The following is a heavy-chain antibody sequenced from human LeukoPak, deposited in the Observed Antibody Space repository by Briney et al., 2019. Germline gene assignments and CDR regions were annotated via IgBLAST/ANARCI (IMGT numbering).Heavy chain of an antibody. CDR1: EFTFRTYS. Sequence: GGSLRLSCAASEFTFRTYSMNWVRQAPGKGLEWVSYIDTTSSTIYYADSVKGRFTISRDNAKNSLYLQMNSLRAEDTAVYYCARERGDAFDIWGQGTMVTVSS. CDR3: ARERGDAFDI. V-gene: IGHV3-48*01. J-gene: IGHJ3*02. CDR2: IDTTSSTI. D-gene: IGHD5-12*01.